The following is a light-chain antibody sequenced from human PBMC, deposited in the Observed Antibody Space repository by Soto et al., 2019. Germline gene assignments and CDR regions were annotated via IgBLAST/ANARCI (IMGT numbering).Light chain of an antibody. J-gene: IGLJ1*01. CDR1: SSNIGNNY. Sequence: QSVLTQPPSVSAAPGQKVTISCSGSSSNIGNNYVSWYQQLPGTAPKLLIYDNYKRPSGIPDRFSGSKSGTSATLGITGLQTGDEGDYYCATCDSSLSAGRVFGSGTKLTVL. V-gene: IGLV1-51*01. CDR3: ATCDSSLSAGRV. CDR2: DNY.